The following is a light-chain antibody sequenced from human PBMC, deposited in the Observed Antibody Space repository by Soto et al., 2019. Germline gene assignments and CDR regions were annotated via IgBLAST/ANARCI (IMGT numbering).Light chain of an antibody. CDR2: GNT. CDR1: SSNLGAGYD. J-gene: IGLJ1*01. CDR3: QSYDGIRTGAV. Sequence: QSVLTQPPSVSGAPGQTVTISCTGSSSNLGAGYDVHLYQQVPGTAPKLVLYGNTARPSRVPDRFSGSRSGSSASLAITGLRAEDEADYYCQSYDGIRTGAVFGTGTKLTVL. V-gene: IGLV1-40*01.